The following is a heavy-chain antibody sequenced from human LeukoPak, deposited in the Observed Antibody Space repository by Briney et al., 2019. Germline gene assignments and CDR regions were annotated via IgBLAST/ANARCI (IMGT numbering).Heavy chain of an antibody. CDR2: IYYSGST. CDR3: ASAPNMDFFDY. CDR1: GGSFSGYY. D-gene: IGHD2-8*01. Sequence: PSETLSLTCAVYGGSFSGYYWSWIRQPPGRGLEWIGNIYYSGSTNYNPSLKSRVTISIDTSKNQFSLKLTSVTAADTAVYYCASAPNMDFFDYWGQGTLVTVSS. V-gene: IGHV4-59*01. J-gene: IGHJ4*02.